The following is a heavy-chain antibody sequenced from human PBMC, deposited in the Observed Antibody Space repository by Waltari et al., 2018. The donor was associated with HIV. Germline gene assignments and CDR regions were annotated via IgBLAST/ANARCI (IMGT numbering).Heavy chain of an antibody. D-gene: IGHD1-26*01. V-gene: IGHV3-30*01. CDR2: VIYDGSNE. J-gene: IGHJ5*02. CDR3: ATNSGSYRQGWFDP. CDR1: GFSFRYSA. Sequence: QVQLVESGGAVVPPGTSLTLSCAASGFSFRYSAMHWVRQPPGKGLEWVASVIYDGSNEDYADSVTGRFTVSRDNSKNTLYLQMDSLRPEDTAVYYCATNSGSYRQGWFDPWGQGTQVTVSS.